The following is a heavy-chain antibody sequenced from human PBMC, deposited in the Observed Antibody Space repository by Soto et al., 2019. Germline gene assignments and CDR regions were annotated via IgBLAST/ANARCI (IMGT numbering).Heavy chain of an antibody. CDR1: GYTLNSYY. CDR3: ARTGEEAVAAFRH. D-gene: IGHD6-19*01. Sequence: ALVEVSCTAAGYTLNSYYMHWVRQAPGQGLEWMGIINPSGGSTSYAQKFQGRVTMTRDTSTSTVYMELSSLRSEDTAVYYCARTGEEAVAAFRHWGQGTLVTVSS. J-gene: IGHJ1*01. V-gene: IGHV1-46*02. CDR2: INPSGGST.